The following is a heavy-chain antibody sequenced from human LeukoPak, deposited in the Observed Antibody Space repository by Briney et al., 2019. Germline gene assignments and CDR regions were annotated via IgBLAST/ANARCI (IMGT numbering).Heavy chain of an antibody. J-gene: IGHJ4*02. CDR1: GLIFGDYA. Sequence: GGSLRLSCRASGLIFGDYAMSWFRQAPGKGLEGVGFIRTNGHGGTTEYAASVKGRFIISRDESRSIVYVQMNNLKTEDTALYYCTRGAMAPDFWGQGTLVTVSS. V-gene: IGHV3-49*03. D-gene: IGHD5-18*01. CDR3: TRGAMAPDF. CDR2: IRTNGHGGTT.